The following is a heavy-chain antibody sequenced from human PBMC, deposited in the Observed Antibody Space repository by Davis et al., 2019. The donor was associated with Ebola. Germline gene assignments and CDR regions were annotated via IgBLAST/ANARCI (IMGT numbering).Heavy chain of an antibody. CDR1: GYTFTSYA. D-gene: IGHD6-13*01. CDR3: SRRVYQFDY. Sequence: AASVKVSCKASGYTFTSYAMNWVRQAPGQGLEWMGWINTITGNPTYAQGFTGRFVFSLDTSVSTTYLQISSLKAEDTAVYYCSRRVYQFDYWGQGTLVTVSS. J-gene: IGHJ4*02. CDR2: INTITGNP. V-gene: IGHV7-4-1*02.